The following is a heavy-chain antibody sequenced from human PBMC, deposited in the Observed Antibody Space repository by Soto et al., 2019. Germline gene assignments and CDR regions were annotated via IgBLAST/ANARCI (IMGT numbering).Heavy chain of an antibody. CDR1: GGSFSGYY. CDR3: ARGRVATIGYYYYDGMDV. Sequence: PSESLSLTCAVYGGSFSGYYWSWIRQPPGKGLEWIGEINHSGSTNYNPSLKSRVTISVDTSKNQFSLKLSSVTAADTAVYYCARGRVATIGYYYYDGMDVWGQGTTVTVSS. CDR2: INHSGST. D-gene: IGHD5-12*01. V-gene: IGHV4-34*01. J-gene: IGHJ6*02.